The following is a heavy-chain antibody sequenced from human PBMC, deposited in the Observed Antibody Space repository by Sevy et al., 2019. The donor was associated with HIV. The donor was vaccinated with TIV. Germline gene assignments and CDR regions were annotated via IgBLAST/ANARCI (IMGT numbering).Heavy chain of an antibody. CDR1: GFTFSSYE. V-gene: IGHV3-48*03. CDR3: AREMQVVEYQLLTGMDV. J-gene: IGHJ6*02. Sequence: GGSLRLSCAASGFTFSSYEMNWVRQAPGKGLEWVSYISSSGSTIYYADSVKGRFTISRDNAKNSLYLQMNSLRAEDTAVYYCAREMQVVEYQLLTGMDVWGQGTTVTVSS. D-gene: IGHD2-2*01. CDR2: ISSSGSTI.